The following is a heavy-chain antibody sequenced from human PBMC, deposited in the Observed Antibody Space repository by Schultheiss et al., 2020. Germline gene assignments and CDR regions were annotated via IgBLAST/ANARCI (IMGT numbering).Heavy chain of an antibody. J-gene: IGHJ3*02. D-gene: IGHD3-22*01. V-gene: IGHV3-33*01. Sequence: GESLKISCAASGFTFSSYGMHWVRQAPGKGLEWVAVIWYDGSNKYYADSVKGRFTISRDNSKNTLYLQMNSLRAEDTAVYYCARASIVNAFDIWGQGTMVTVSS. CDR1: GFTFSSYG. CDR2: IWYDGSNK. CDR3: ARASIVNAFDI.